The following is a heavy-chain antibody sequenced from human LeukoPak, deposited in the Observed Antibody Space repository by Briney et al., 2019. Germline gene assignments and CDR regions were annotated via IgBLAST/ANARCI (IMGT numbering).Heavy chain of an antibody. J-gene: IGHJ4*02. CDR3: AGYCSGGSCSDY. CDR1: GFTVSSNY. V-gene: IGHV3-66*02. Sequence: GGSLRLSCAASGFTVSSNYMSWVRQGPGKGLEWVSVIYSGGSTYYADSVKGRFTISRDNSKNTLYLQMNSLRAEDTAVYYCAGYCSGGSCSDYWGQGTLVTVSS. CDR2: IYSGGST. D-gene: IGHD2-15*01.